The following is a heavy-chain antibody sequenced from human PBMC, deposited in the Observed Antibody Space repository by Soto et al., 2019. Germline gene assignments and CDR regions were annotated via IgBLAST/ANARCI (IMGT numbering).Heavy chain of an antibody. Sequence: PGGSLRLSCAASGFTVSSNYMSWVRQAPGKGLEWVSVIYSGGSTYYADSVKGRFTISRDNSKNTLYLQMNSLRAEDTAVYYCASTTAFVYYGMAVWGQGTTVTVSS. J-gene: IGHJ6*02. CDR3: ASTTAFVYYGMAV. D-gene: IGHD5-18*01. V-gene: IGHV3-53*01. CDR2: IYSGGST. CDR1: GFTVSSNY.